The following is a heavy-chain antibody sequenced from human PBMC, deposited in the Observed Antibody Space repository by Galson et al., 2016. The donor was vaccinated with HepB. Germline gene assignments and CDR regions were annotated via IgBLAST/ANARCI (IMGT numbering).Heavy chain of an antibody. CDR2: IDPSGSYT. J-gene: IGHJ4*02. Sequence: QSGAEVKKPGESLRISCKGSGYSFTSYWISWVRQMPGKGLEWMGRIDPSGSYTQYSPSFQDHVTISADKSISTAYLQWSSLKASDTAMYYCAITHYYDSSAYSYHYWGQGTLVTVSS. D-gene: IGHD3-22*01. CDR1: GYSFTSYW. CDR3: AITHYYDSSAYSYHY. V-gene: IGHV5-10-1*01.